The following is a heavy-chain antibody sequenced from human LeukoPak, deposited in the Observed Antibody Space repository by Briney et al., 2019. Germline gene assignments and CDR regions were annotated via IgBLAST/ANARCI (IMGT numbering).Heavy chain of an antibody. CDR1: GGSISSYY. J-gene: IGHJ4*02. CDR2: IYYSGST. V-gene: IGHV4-59*01. CDR3: ARLGGGGFLDY. Sequence: SETLSLTCTVSGGSISSYYWSWIRQPPGKGLEWIGYIYYSGSTNYNPSLKSRVTISVDTSKNQFSLKLSSVTAADTAVYFCARLGGGGFLDYWGQGILVTVSS. D-gene: IGHD2-21*01.